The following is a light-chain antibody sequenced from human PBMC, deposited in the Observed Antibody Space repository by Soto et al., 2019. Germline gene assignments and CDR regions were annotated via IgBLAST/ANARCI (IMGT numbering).Light chain of an antibody. CDR3: SSYRTGGPFV. J-gene: IGLJ1*01. CDR2: GVS. CDR1: SSDVGGYNY. V-gene: IGLV2-14*01. Sequence: QSALTQPASVSGSPGQSIAISCTGTSSDVGGYNYVSWYQQLPGKAPKLLISGVSNRPSGVSHRFSGSKSGNTASLTISGLQAEDEADYYCSSYRTGGPFVFGTGTKLTVL.